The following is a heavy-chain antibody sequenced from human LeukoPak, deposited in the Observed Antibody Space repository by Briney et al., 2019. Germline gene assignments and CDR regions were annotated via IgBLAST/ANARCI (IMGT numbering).Heavy chain of an antibody. CDR3: ARARGGSRDY. V-gene: IGHV3-7*01. CDR1: GFTFSSYW. CDR2: IKQDGSEK. D-gene: IGHD2-15*01. J-gene: IGHJ4*02. Sequence: GGSLRLSCAASGFTFSSYWVSWVRQAPGKGLEWVANIKQDGSEKYYVDSVKGRFTISRDNAKNSLYLQMNSLRAEDTAVYYCARARGGSRDYWGQGTLVTVSS.